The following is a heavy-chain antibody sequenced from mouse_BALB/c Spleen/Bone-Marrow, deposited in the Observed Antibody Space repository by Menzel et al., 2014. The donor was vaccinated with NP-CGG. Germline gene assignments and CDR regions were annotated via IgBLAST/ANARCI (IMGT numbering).Heavy chain of an antibody. CDR1: GYTFTDYA. J-gene: IGHJ4*01. Sequence: QVQLQQSGAELVRPGVSVKISCKGSGYTFTDYAMHWVKQSHAKSLEWIGVISTYYGDANYNQKFKGKATMTVDKYSSTAYMERAKLTSEDSAIYYCARWWGRNGKYGGAMDYWGQGTSVTVSS. CDR3: ARWWGRNGKYGGAMDY. V-gene: IGHV1S137*01. D-gene: IGHD2-1*01. CDR2: ISTYYGDA.